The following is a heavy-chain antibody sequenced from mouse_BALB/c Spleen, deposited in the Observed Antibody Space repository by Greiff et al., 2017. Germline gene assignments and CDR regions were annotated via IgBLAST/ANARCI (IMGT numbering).Heavy chain of an antibody. CDR2: ISNGGGST. V-gene: IGHV5-12-2*01. CDR1: GFTFSSYT. Sequence: EVKLVESGGGLVQPGGSLKLSCAASGFTFSSYTMSWVRQTPEKRLEWVAYISNGGGSTYYPDTVKGRFTISRDNAKNTLYLQMSSLKSEDAAMYCCTRHEGASWFAYWGQGTMVTVSA. J-gene: IGHJ3*01. D-gene: IGHD6-1*01. CDR3: TRHEGASWFAY.